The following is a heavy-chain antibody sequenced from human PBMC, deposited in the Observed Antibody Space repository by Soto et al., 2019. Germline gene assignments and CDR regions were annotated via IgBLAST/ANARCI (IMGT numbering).Heavy chain of an antibody. CDR1: GGTFSTYS. CDR3: ASSSGNNYGVGTNYYFDY. CDR2: IIPIFGTA. V-gene: IGHV1-69*06. Sequence: QVQLVQSGAEVKKPGSSVKVSCKTSGGTFSTYSIVWVRQAPGEGLEWMGGIIPIFGTANYAQKFQDRVTITADKSTNTAFMELSSLKCEDTAMYYCASSSGNNYGVGTNYYFDYWGQGTLVTVSS. D-gene: IGHD1-26*01. J-gene: IGHJ4*02.